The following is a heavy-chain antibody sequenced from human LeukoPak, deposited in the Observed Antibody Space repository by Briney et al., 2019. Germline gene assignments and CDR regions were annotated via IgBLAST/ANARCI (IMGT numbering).Heavy chain of an antibody. D-gene: IGHD3-10*01. CDR2: ISGSAGST. CDR1: GFTLTSYG. CDR3: AKEGRRNFGSGSYYEGNFMDV. Sequence: PGGCLRLSCPASGFTLTSYGMSWVRQAPGKGLEWASGISGSAGSTHYADSVKGRFTISRDDSKNTLYLQMNSLRAEDTAVYYCAKEGRRNFGSGSYYEGNFMDVWGKGTTVTVSS. V-gene: IGHV3-23*01. J-gene: IGHJ6*03.